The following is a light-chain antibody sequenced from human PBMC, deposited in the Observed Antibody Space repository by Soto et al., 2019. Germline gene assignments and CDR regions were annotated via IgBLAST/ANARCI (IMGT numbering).Light chain of an antibody. J-gene: IGKJ1*01. CDR1: QSVSSN. CDR2: GAS. CDR3: QQYNSYSRT. V-gene: IGKV3-15*01. Sequence: EIVMTQSPATLSVSPGERATLSCMASQSVSSNLAWYQQKPGQAPRLLIYGASTRATGIPARFSGSGSGTEFTLTISSLQPDDFATYYCQQYNSYSRTFGQGTKVDI.